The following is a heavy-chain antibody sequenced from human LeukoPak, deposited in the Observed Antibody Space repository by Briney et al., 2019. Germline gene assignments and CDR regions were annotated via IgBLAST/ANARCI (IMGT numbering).Heavy chain of an antibody. D-gene: IGHD2-2*02. J-gene: IGHJ6*03. CDR2: IYYSGST. Sequence: SETLSLTCTVSGGSISSYYWSWIRQPPGKGLEWIGYIYYSGSTNYNPSLKSRVTMSIDTSKNQFSLKLSSVTAADTAVYYCARVPADINYYYYYMDVWGKGTTVTVSS. V-gene: IGHV4-59*01. CDR1: GGSISSYY. CDR3: ARVPADINYYYYYMDV.